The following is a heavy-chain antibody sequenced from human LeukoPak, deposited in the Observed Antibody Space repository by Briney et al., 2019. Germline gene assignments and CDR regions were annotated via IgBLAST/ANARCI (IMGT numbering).Heavy chain of an antibody. CDR3: AKAHVDQSGDPMAYYYYGMDV. Sequence: GGSLRLSCAASGFTFSSYAMSWVRQAPGKGLEWVSAISGSGGSTYYADSVKGRFTISRDNSKNTLYLQMNSLRAEDTAVYYCAKAHVDQSGDPMAYYYYGMDVWGQGTTVTVSS. CDR1: GFTFSSYA. D-gene: IGHD1-26*01. J-gene: IGHJ6*02. V-gene: IGHV3-23*01. CDR2: ISGSGGST.